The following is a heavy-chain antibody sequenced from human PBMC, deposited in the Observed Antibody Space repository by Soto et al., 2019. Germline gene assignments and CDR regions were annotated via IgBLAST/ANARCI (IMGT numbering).Heavy chain of an antibody. CDR2: FHFSGST. D-gene: IGHD5-18*01. J-gene: IGHJ4*01. Sequence: QVQLQESGPGLVKPSETLSLTCTVSGGSINGYYWTWLRQSPTNGLEWIGYFHFSGSTKYNPSLGSGPTIPADTPKTKFSLTRGSGTAADTAVYYCARASGYSNVYDNSFDNWGKGPLANVSS. V-gene: IGHV4-59*01. CDR1: GGSINGYY. CDR3: ARASGYSNVYDNSFDN.